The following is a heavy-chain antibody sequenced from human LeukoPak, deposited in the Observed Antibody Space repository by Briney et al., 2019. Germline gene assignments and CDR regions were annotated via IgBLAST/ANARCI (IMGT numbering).Heavy chain of an antibody. J-gene: IGHJ4*02. V-gene: IGHV3-33*01. CDR3: ARVRANWYEDY. Sequence: GGSLRLSCVASGFTFSNYGMNWVRQAPGKGLEWVAIIWFDGSNIDYADSVKGRFTISRDNSKNTLFLQMNSLRAEDTAVYYCARVRANWYEDYWGQGTLVTVSS. CDR1: GFTFSNYG. CDR2: IWFDGSNI. D-gene: IGHD6-13*01.